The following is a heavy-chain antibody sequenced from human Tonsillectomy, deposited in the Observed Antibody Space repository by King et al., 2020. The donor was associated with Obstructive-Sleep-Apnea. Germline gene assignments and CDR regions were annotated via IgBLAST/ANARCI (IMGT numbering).Heavy chain of an antibody. CDR2: VYYSGNT. V-gene: IGHV4-59*08. D-gene: IGHD5-12*01. J-gene: IGHJ4*02. CDR1: GDSISNYY. Sequence: VQLQESGPGLVKPSETLSLTCTVSGDSISNYYWSWIRQPPGKGLEWIGYVYYSGNTNYSPSLKSRVTISVDTSKIHFSLRLSSVTAADTAVYYCARHRGVEDYGGYGDYFDYWGQGTLVTVSS. CDR3: ARHRGVEDYGGYGDYFDY.